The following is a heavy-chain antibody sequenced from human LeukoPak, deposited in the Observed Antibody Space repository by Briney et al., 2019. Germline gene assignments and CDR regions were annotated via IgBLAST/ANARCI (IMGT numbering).Heavy chain of an antibody. V-gene: IGHV1-18*01. CDR2: ISAYNGNT. CDR3: ARCNDIKDACDS. Sequence: ASVKVSCKASGYTFTSYGISWVRQAPGQGLEWMGWISAYNGNTNYAQKLQGRVTMTTDTSTSTAYMELRSLRSDDTAGYYCARCNDIKDACDSWGQGTMVSVSS. CDR1: GYTFTSYG. J-gene: IGHJ3*02. D-gene: IGHD2-15*01.